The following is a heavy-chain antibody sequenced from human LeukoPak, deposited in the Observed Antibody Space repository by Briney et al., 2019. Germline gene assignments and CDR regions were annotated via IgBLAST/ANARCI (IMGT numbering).Heavy chain of an antibody. J-gene: IGHJ4*02. Sequence: WASVKVSCKASGYTFTSYGISWVRQAPGQGLEWMGWISAYNGNTNHAQKLQGRVTMTRDTSTSTVYMELSSLRSEDTAVYYCARTPTVTTNLPFDYWGQGTLVTVSS. CDR1: GYTFTSYG. CDR3: ARTPTVTTNLPFDY. V-gene: IGHV1-18*01. D-gene: IGHD4-11*01. CDR2: ISAYNGNT.